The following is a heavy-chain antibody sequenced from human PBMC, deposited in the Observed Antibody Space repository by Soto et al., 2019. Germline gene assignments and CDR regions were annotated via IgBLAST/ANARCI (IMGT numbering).Heavy chain of an antibody. Sequence: ASVKVSCKVSGYTLTELSMHWVRQAPGKGLEWMGGFDPEDGETIYAQKFQGRVTMTEDTSTDTAYVELSSLRSEDTAVYYCATHYRYCSGGSCYLGNWFDPWGQGTLVTVSS. CDR3: ATHYRYCSGGSCYLGNWFDP. CDR2: FDPEDGET. CDR1: GYTLTELS. D-gene: IGHD2-15*01. J-gene: IGHJ5*02. V-gene: IGHV1-24*01.